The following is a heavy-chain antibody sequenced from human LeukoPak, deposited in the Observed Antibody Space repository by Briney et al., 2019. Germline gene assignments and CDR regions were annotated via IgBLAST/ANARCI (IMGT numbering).Heavy chain of an antibody. J-gene: IGHJ3*02. D-gene: IGHD2-21*01. CDR3: ARDLQPSLWPGAFEI. Sequence: PSQTLSLTCTVSGDSISSGSFYWSWIRQLPGKGLEWIGFIDYSGSTYNHPSLKSRVTISRDTSKNQFSLNLSSVTAADTAVYYCARDLQPSLWPGAFEIWGQGTKVTVSS. CDR2: IDYSGST. CDR1: GDSISSGSFY. V-gene: IGHV4-31*03.